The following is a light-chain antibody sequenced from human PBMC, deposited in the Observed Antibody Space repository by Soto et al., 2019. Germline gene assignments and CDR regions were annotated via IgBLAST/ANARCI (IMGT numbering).Light chain of an antibody. V-gene: IGKV1-5*03. Sequence: DIQMTQSASTLSASVGDRVTITCRASQSISSWLAWYQQKPGKAPKLLIYKASSLESGVPSRFSGSGSGTEFTLTISSLQPDDFATYYCQQYNSYPFTFGPGTKMDTK. CDR2: KAS. CDR3: QQYNSYPFT. J-gene: IGKJ3*01. CDR1: QSISSW.